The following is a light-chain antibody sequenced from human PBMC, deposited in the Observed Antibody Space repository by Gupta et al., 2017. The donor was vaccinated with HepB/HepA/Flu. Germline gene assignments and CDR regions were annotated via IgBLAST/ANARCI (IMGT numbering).Light chain of an antibody. CDR3: QSADSSGTYPGVV. Sequence: SYELTQPPSVSVSPGQTARITCSGDALPKKYAYWYQQKPGQAPVLVIYKDSERPSGIPERFSGSSSGTTVTLTISGVQAEDEADYYCQSADSSGTYPGVVFGGGTKLTVL. CDR1: ALPKKY. J-gene: IGLJ2*01. CDR2: KDS. V-gene: IGLV3-25*03.